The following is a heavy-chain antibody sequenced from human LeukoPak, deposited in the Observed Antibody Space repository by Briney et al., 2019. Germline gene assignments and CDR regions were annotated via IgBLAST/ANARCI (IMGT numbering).Heavy chain of an antibody. CDR3: AREFGIVGATMREADY. J-gene: IGHJ4*02. CDR1: GFTFSSYE. Sequence: GGSLRLSCAASGFTFSSYEMNWVRQAPGKGLEWVSYISSSGSTIYYADSVKGRFTISRDNAKNSLYLQMNSLRAEDTAVYYCAREFGIVGATMREADYWGQGTLVTVSS. CDR2: ISSSGSTI. V-gene: IGHV3-48*03. D-gene: IGHD1-26*01.